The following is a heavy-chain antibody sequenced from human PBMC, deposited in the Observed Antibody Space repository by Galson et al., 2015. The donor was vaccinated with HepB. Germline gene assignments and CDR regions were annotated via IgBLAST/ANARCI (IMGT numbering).Heavy chain of an antibody. J-gene: IGHJ4*02. CDR2: IIPIFGTA. V-gene: IGHV1-69*13. D-gene: IGHD5-12*01. CDR1: GGTFSSYA. CDR3: AGGKEVATIGGFDY. Sequence: SVKVSCKASGGTFSSYAISWVRQAPGQGLEWMGGIIPIFGTANYAQKFQGRVTITADESTSTAYMELSSLRSEDTAVYYCAGGKEVATIGGFDYWGQGTLVTVSS.